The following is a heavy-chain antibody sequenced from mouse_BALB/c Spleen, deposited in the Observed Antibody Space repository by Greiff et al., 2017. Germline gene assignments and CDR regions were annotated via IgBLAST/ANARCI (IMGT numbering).Heavy chain of an antibody. CDR2: INPGSGGT. Sequence: VQLQQSGAELVRPGTSVKVSCKASGYAFTNYLIEWVKQRPGQGLEWIGVINPGSGGTNYNEKFKGKATLTADKSSSTAYMQLSSLTSDDSAVYFCARSNGNFGAYWGQGTLVTVSA. V-gene: IGHV1-54*01. D-gene: IGHD2-1*01. CDR1: GYAFTNYL. CDR3: ARSNGNFGAY. J-gene: IGHJ3*01.